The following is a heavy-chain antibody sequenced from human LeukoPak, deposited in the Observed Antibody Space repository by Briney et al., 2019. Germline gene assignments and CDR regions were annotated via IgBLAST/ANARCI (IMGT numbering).Heavy chain of an antibody. CDR1: GYTLTELS. D-gene: IGHD2-21*01. CDR2: INGYNGNT. Sequence: ASVKVSCKVSGYTLTELSMHWVRQAPGQGLEWMGWINGYNGNTNDAQKFLDRVILTRDVSSTTAYLELRSLRPDDTAVYFCVRGAPYCDKSACSSPGHHWGQGTLVTVSS. V-gene: IGHV1-18*01. CDR3: VRGAPYCDKSACSSPGHH. J-gene: IGHJ4*02.